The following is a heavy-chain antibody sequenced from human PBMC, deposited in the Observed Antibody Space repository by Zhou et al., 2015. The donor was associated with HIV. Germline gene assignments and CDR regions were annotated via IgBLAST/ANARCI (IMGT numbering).Heavy chain of an antibody. Sequence: QVQLVQSGAEVKKPGSSVKVSCKASGGTFSSYTISWVRQAPGQGLEWMGRIIPILGIANYAQKFQGRVTITADKSTSTAYMELSSLRSEDTAVYYCARSRAATPFGLVYQQERGLYYYYYGMDVWGQGTTVTVSS. V-gene: IGHV1-69*02. CDR2: IIPILGIA. CDR1: GGTFSSYT. D-gene: IGHD2-15*01. CDR3: ARSRAATPFGLVYQQERGLYYYYYGMDV. J-gene: IGHJ6*02.